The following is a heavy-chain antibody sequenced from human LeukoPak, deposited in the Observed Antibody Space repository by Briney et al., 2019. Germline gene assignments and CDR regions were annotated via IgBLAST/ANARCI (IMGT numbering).Heavy chain of an antibody. V-gene: IGHV3-30-3*01. J-gene: IGHJ4*02. D-gene: IGHD6-19*01. CDR1: GFTFSSYA. CDR3: AKAPTGYSSGWYNY. CDR2: ISYDGSNK. Sequence: PGGSLRLSCAASGFTFSSYAMHWVRQAPGKGLEWVAVISYDGSNKYYADSVKGRFTISRDNSKNTLYLQMNSLRAEDTAVYYCAKAPTGYSSGWYNYWGQGTLVTVSS.